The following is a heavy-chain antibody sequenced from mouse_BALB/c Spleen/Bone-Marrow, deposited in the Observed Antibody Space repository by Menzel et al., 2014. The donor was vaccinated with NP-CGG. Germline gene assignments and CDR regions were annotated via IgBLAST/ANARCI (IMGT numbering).Heavy chain of an antibody. CDR2: IRNKANGYTT. D-gene: IGHD2-3*01. J-gene: IGHJ4*01. CDR3: ARYDGYSDNAMDY. CDR1: GFTFTDYY. V-gene: IGHV7-3*02. Sequence: EVHLVESEGGLVQPGSSLRLSCATSGFTFTDYYMNWVRQPPGKALEWLGFIRNKANGYTTEFSASVKGRFTISRDNSQSILYLQMNTLRAEDSATYYCARYDGYSDNAMDYWGQGTSVTVSS.